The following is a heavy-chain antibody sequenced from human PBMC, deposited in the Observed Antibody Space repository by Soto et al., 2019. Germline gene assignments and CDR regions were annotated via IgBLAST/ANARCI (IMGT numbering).Heavy chain of an antibody. CDR2: IYYSGGT. CDR3: TRRPIIVPAAYAFDI. Sequence: QLQLQGSGPGLVKPSATLSLSCSVSGGSITSGSYYWGWIRQPPGKGLEWIGYIYYSGGTSYNPSLRSRVTISLDAAENHFSLRLSPVTAADTAVYYCTRRPIIVPAAYAFDIWGQGTMVTVSS. V-gene: IGHV4-39*02. J-gene: IGHJ3*02. D-gene: IGHD2-2*01. CDR1: GGSITSGSYY.